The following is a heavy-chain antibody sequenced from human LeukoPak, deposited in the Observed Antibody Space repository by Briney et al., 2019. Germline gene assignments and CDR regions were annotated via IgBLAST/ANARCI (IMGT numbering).Heavy chain of an antibody. CDR1: GFSFSDYS. D-gene: IGHD6-19*01. CDR3: AKDRAITVAGTGLKY. Sequence: GGSLRLSCAASGFSFSDYSMHWVRQAPGKGLEWVAIISYDGSNERYADSVKGRFTISRDNSKNTLYLQMNSLRTEDTAVYFCAKDRAITVAGTGLKYWGQGALVTVSS. CDR2: ISYDGSNE. J-gene: IGHJ4*02. V-gene: IGHV3-30-3*01.